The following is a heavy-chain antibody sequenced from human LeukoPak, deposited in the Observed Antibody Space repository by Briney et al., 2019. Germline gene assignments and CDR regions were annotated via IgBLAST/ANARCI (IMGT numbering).Heavy chain of an antibody. D-gene: IGHD6-19*01. V-gene: IGHV4-59*01. CDR1: GXSIXGSX. J-gene: IGHJ5*02. CDR2: IYSNGRT. Sequence: SETLSLTCTVSGXSIXGSXXSXXXXPPXXXXXWXGYIYSNGRTNYNXSLKSRVTVSLDPSKKQFSLNVSSVTAADTAVYYXARAPAVPGEFWFDPWGQGILVTVSS. CDR3: ARAPAVPGEFWFDP.